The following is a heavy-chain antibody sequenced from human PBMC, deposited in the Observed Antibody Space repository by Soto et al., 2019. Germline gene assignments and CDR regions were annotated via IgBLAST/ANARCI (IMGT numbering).Heavy chain of an antibody. V-gene: IGHV1-69*01. Sequence: QVQLVQSGAEVKKPGSSVKVSCKASGGTFSSYAISWVRQAPGQGLEWMGGVIPIFGTANYAQKFQGRVRITADESTSAAYMELSSLRSEDTAVYYCATNYDFWSGYYFSYYYGMDVWGQGTTVTVSS. J-gene: IGHJ6*02. CDR3: ATNYDFWSGYYFSYYYGMDV. CDR2: VIPIFGTA. CDR1: GGTFSSYA. D-gene: IGHD3-3*01.